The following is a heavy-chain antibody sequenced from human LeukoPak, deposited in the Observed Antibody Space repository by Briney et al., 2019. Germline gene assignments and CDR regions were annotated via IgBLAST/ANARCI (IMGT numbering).Heavy chain of an antibody. Sequence: GGSLRLSCAASGFTFSSYAMHWVRQAPGKGLEWVAVISYDGSNKYYADSVKGRFTISRDNAKNSLYLQMNSLRAEDTAVYYCARVPLSYDFWSGYYMDVWGKGTTVTVSS. CDR2: ISYDGSNK. CDR3: ARVPLSYDFWSGYYMDV. J-gene: IGHJ6*03. D-gene: IGHD3-3*01. CDR1: GFTFSSYA. V-gene: IGHV3-30-3*01.